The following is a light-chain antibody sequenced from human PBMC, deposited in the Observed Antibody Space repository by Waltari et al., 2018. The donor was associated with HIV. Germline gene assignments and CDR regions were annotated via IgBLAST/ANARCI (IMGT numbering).Light chain of an antibody. CDR1: NIGSKT. CDR3: QVWDTIRDHWV. J-gene: IGLJ3*02. V-gene: IGLV3-21*02. CDR2: ADS. Sequence: SSVLTQPPSVSVAPGQTARITCGGHNIGSKTVHWYQQRPGQAPILVVYADSDRPSGIPERFSGSNSGNTATLTISRVGAGDEADYYCQVWDTIRDHWVFGGGTKLTVL.